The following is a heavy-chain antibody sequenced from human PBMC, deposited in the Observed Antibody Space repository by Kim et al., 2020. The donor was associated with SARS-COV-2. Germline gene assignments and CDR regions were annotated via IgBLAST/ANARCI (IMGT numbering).Heavy chain of an antibody. V-gene: IGHV4-39*01. CDR3: ARPATYYYDSSGHFDY. CDR2: IYYSGST. Sequence: SETLSLTCTVSGGSISSSSYYWGWIRQPPGKGLEWIGSIYYSGSTYYNPSLKSRVTISVDTSKNQFSLKLSSVTAADTAVYYCARPATYYYDSSGHFDYWGQGTLVTVSS. D-gene: IGHD3-22*01. J-gene: IGHJ4*02. CDR1: GGSISSSSYY.